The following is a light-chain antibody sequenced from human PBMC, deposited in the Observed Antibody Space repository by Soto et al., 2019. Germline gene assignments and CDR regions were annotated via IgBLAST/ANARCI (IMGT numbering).Light chain of an antibody. J-gene: IGKJ4*01. CDR2: DAS. CDR3: QQRSAWPLT. CDR1: QSVSTY. V-gene: IGKV3-11*01. Sequence: EIVLTQSPATLSLSPGERATLSCRASQSVSTYLAWYQQKPGQAPRLLIYDASNRATGIPARFSGSGSGTDFTLTISGLEPEDFAVYYCQQRSAWPLTFGGGTEVEIK.